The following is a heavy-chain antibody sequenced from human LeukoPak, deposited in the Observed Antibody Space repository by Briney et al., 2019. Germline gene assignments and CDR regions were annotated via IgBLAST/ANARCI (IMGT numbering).Heavy chain of an antibody. V-gene: IGHV1-2*02. D-gene: IGHD3-10*01. J-gene: IGHJ4*02. CDR2: INPNSGGT. CDR1: GYTFTTYD. Sequence: ASVKVSCKASGYTFTTYDINWVRQATGQGLEWMGWINPNSGGTNYAQKFQGRVTMTTDTSTSTAYMELRSLRSDDTAVYYCARDALWFGAVRHFDYWGQGTLVTVSS. CDR3: ARDALWFGAVRHFDY.